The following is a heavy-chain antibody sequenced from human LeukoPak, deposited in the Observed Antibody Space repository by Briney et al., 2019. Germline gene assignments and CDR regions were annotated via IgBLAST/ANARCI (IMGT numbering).Heavy chain of an antibody. CDR1: GFTFSSYE. CDR2: ISSSGSTI. J-gene: IGHJ4*02. D-gene: IGHD1/OR15-1a*01. V-gene: IGHV3-48*03. CDR3: ARDLPTNDDY. Sequence: GGSLRLSCAASGFTFSSYEMNWVRQAPGKGLEWVSYISSSGSTIYYADSVKGRLTISRDNAKNSLYLQMNSLRAEDTAVYYCARDLPTNDDYWGQGTLVTVSS.